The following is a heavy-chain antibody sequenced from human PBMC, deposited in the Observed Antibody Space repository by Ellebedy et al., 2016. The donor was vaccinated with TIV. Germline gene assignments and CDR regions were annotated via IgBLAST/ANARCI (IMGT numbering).Heavy chain of an antibody. CDR1: GFTFSTYG. CDR2: MSYDGSNR. D-gene: IGHD3-22*01. Sequence: GESLKISXAASGFTFSTYGMHWVRQVPGKGLEWVAVMSYDGSNRYYADSVKGRFTISRDNSENTLYLQMDGLRVEDTAVYYCAKDKRGDYYYASSGYYQGLFEYWGQGTLVTVSS. CDR3: AKDKRGDYYYASSGYYQGLFEY. J-gene: IGHJ4*02. V-gene: IGHV3-30*18.